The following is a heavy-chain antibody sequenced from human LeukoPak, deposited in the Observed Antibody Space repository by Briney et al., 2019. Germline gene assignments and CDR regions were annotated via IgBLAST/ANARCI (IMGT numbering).Heavy chain of an antibody. Sequence: ASVTVSCKASGYSFTSYDIHWVRQATGQGLEWMGWMNPNSGNTAYAQKFQGRVTMTRNTSISTAYMELSILRPEDTAVYYCASSVYCSGGSCYSSFDDWGQGTLVTVSS. V-gene: IGHV1-8*01. CDR1: GYSFTSYD. CDR3: ASSVYCSGGSCYSSFDD. D-gene: IGHD2-15*01. CDR2: MNPNSGNT. J-gene: IGHJ4*02.